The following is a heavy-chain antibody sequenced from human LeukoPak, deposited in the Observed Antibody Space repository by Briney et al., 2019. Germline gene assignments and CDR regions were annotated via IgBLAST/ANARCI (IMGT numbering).Heavy chain of an antibody. J-gene: IGHJ5*02. CDR1: GYSFTSHW. CDR3: ACRMLTSPWFEP. D-gene: IGHD2-2*01. V-gene: IGHV5-51*01. CDR2: IYLGDSRT. Sequence: GESLKISCEGSGYSFTSHWIGWVRQMPGKGLEWMGVIYLGDSRTRYSPSLQGQVTISADKSINTAYSQWSSLKTSDTAIYYCACRMLTSPWFEPWGQGTLVTVSS.